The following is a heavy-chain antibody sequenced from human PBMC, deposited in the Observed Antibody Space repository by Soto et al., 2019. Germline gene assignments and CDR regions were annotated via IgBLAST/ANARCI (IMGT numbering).Heavy chain of an antibody. CDR3: ARDLELMRAFDI. Sequence: SVKVSCKASGGTFSSYAISWVRQAPGQGLEWMGGIIPIFGTANYAQKFQGRVTITADESTSTAYMELSSLRSEDTAVYYCARDLELMRAFDIWGQGTMVTVS. CDR1: GGTFSSYA. V-gene: IGHV1-69*13. D-gene: IGHD1-7*01. J-gene: IGHJ3*02. CDR2: IIPIFGTA.